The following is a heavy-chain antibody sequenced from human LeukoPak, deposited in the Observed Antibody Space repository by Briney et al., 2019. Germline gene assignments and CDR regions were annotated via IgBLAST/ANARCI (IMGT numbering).Heavy chain of an antibody. CDR1: GFTFSSYA. D-gene: IGHD1-26*01. CDR2: ISGSGGST. Sequence: GGSLRLSCAASGFTFSSYAMSWVRQAPGKGLEWVSAISGSGGSTYYADSMKGRFTISRDNSKNTLYLQMNSLRAEDTAVYYCAKDHGVVGATDYFDYWGQGTLVTVSS. J-gene: IGHJ4*02. CDR3: AKDHGVVGATDYFDY. V-gene: IGHV3-23*01.